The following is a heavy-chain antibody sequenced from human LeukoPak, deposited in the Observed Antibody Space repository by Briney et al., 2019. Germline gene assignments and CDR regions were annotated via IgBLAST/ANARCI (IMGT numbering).Heavy chain of an antibody. CDR3: ARVEVEYYDSSGYYLFDY. D-gene: IGHD3-22*01. V-gene: IGHV1-18*01. CDR1: GYTLTSYG. Sequence: ASVKVSCKASGYTLTSYGLSWVRQAPGQGLEWMVWISANNGNTNYAQKLQGRVTMTTDTSTSTAYMELRSLRSDDTAVYYCARVEVEYYDSSGYYLFDYWGQGTLVTVSS. CDR2: ISANNGNT. J-gene: IGHJ4*02.